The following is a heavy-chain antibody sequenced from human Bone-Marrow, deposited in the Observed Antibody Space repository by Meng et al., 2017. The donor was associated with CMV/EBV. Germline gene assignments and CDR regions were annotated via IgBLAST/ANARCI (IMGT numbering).Heavy chain of an antibody. CDR2: ISSSGSTI. D-gene: IGHD4-11*01. J-gene: IGHJ1*01. CDR1: GFTFSDYY. CDR3: VRSTPAGTDYWD. Sequence: GESLKISCAASGFTFSDYYMSWIRQAPGKGLEWVSYISSSGSTIYYADSVKGRFTISRDNAENTVFLQMNSLRVEDTALYYCVRSTPAGTDYWDWGQGTQVTVSS. V-gene: IGHV3-11*04.